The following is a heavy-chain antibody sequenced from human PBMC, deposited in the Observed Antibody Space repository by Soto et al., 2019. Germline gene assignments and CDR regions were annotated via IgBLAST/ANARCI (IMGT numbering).Heavy chain of an antibody. J-gene: IGHJ6*02. Sequence: VASVKVSCKASGYTFTSYYMHWVRQAPGQGLEWMGIINPSGGSTSYAQKFQGRVTMTRDTSTSTVYMELSSLRSEDTAVYYCAREYSSSSRTYGMDVWGQGXTVTVYS. D-gene: IGHD6-6*01. CDR1: GYTFTSYY. CDR3: AREYSSSSRTYGMDV. V-gene: IGHV1-46*01. CDR2: INPSGGST.